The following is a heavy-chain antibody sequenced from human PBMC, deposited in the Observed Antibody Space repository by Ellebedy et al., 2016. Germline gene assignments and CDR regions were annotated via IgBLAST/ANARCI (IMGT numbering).Heavy chain of an antibody. V-gene: IGHV3-23*01. D-gene: IGHD6-13*01. CDR1: GFTFSSYA. CDR3: ARPHRSAAAGKY. J-gene: IGHJ4*02. Sequence: GGSLRLXXAASGFTFSSYAMSWVRQAPGKGLEWVSAISGSGGSTYYADSVKGRFTISRDNSKNTLYLQMNSLRTEDTAVYYCARPHRSAAAGKYWGQGTLVTVSS. CDR2: ISGSGGST.